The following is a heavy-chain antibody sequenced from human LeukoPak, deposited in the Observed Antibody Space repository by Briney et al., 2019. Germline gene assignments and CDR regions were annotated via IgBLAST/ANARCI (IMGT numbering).Heavy chain of an antibody. CDR2: INQDGSDK. CDR1: GFTFSSYW. CDR3: ASASWNSNSPNYMDV. Sequence: PGGSLRLSCAASGFTFSSYWMSWVRQAPGKGLEWVANINQDGSDKYYGDAVRGRFTISRDSAKNSLYLQMNSLRAEDTAVYYCASASWNSNSPNYMDVWGKGTTVTVSS. D-gene: IGHD1-7*01. V-gene: IGHV3-7*01. J-gene: IGHJ6*03.